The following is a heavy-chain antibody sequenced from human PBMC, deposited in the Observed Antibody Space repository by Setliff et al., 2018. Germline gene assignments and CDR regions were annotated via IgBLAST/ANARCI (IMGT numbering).Heavy chain of an antibody. CDR2: VFYSGAA. CDR3: AKGGTYRYFDY. CDR1: GGSLSGAS. Sequence: SETLSLTCTVSGGSLSGASIVTWIRQPPGKGLEFIGYVFYSGAAKYDPSLKSRVTMSVDTSKNQFSLKLRSVTAADTAMYYCAKGGTYRYFDYWGQGTLVTVSS. V-gene: IGHV4-61*08. J-gene: IGHJ4*02.